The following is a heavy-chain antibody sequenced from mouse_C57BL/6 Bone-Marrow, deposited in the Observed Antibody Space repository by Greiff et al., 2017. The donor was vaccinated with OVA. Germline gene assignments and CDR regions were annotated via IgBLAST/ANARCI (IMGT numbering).Heavy chain of an antibody. Sequence: EVQLQQSGPELVKPGASVKISCKASGYTFTDYYMNWVKQSHGKSLEWIGNINPSNGGTNYNEKFKSKATLTVDKSSSTAYMQLSSLTSEDSAVYYCARGGYYPPFAYWGQGTLVTVSA. CDR3: ARGGYYPPFAY. CDR2: INPSNGGT. CDR1: GYTFTDYY. D-gene: IGHD2-1*01. V-gene: IGHV1-26*01. J-gene: IGHJ3*01.